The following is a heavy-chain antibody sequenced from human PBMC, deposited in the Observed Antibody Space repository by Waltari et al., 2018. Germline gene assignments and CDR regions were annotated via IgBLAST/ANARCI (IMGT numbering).Heavy chain of an antibody. J-gene: IGHJ3*01. CDR1: GGSISSGGYY. D-gene: IGHD3-22*01. CDR2: IYHSGST. V-gene: IGHV4-30-2*01. CDR3: ASPLTYYDSSGYVC. Sequence: QVQLQESGPGLVKPSQTLSLTCTVSGGSISSGGYYWRWIRQHPGKGLEWIGYIYHSGSTYYNPSLKSRVTISVDRSKNQFSLKLSSVTAADTAVYYCASPLTYYDSSGYVCWGQGTMVTVSS.